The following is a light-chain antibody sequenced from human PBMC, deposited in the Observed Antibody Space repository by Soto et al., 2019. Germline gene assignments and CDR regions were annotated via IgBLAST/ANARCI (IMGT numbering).Light chain of an antibody. V-gene: IGKV3-20*01. CDR3: QQYGSSGRT. J-gene: IGKJ1*01. Sequence: EIVMTQSPATLSVSPGETATLSCRASQRVGINLAWYQRKPGQAPRLLIYSAPTRASGIPDRFSGSGSGTDFTLTISRLEPEDFAVYYCQQYGSSGRTFGQGTKVDI. CDR1: QRVGIN. CDR2: SAP.